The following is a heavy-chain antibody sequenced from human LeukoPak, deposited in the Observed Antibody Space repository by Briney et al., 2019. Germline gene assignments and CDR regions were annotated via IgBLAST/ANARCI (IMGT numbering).Heavy chain of an antibody. CDR1: GFTFSSYA. D-gene: IGHD3-22*01. V-gene: IGHV3-30-3*01. CDR3: ARDLNYYDSSGYSLGAFDI. J-gene: IGHJ3*02. Sequence: GGSLRLSCAASGFTFSSYAMHWVRQAPGKGLEWVAVMSYDGSNKYYADSVKGRFTISRDNSKNTLYLQMNSLRAEDTAVYYCARDLNYYDSSGYSLGAFDIWGQGTMVTVSS. CDR2: MSYDGSNK.